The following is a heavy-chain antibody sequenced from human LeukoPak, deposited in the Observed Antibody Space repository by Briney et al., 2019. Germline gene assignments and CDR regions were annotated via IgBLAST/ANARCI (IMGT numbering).Heavy chain of an antibody. D-gene: IGHD4-23*01. CDR3: ARDGGSGPGQDWLDP. Sequence: GASVKVSCKASGYTFTSYGISWVRQAPGQGLEWMRWISAYNGNTNYAQKLQGRVTMTTDTSTSTAYMELRSLRSDDTAVYYCARDGGSGPGQDWLDPWGQGTLVTVSS. CDR2: ISAYNGNT. V-gene: IGHV1-18*01. CDR1: GYTFTSYG. J-gene: IGHJ5*02.